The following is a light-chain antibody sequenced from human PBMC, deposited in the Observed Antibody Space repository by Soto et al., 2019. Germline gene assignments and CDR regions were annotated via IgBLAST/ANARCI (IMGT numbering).Light chain of an antibody. CDR2: LGS. J-gene: IGKJ4*01. V-gene: IGKV2-28*01. CDR3: MQALQTPLT. CDR1: QSLLHRNGYNY. Sequence: DIVMTQSPLSLPVTPGEPASISCRSSQSLLHRNGYNYVDWYLQKPGQSPQLLIHLGSNRASGVPDRCSGSGSGTDCTLKISRVEAEDVGVYYCMQALQTPLTFGGGTKVEIK.